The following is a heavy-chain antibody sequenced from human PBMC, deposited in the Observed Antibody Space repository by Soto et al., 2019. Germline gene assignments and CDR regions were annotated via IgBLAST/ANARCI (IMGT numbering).Heavy chain of an antibody. CDR2: IDPSDSYT. CDR1: GYNFIIYC. Sequence: PGESLKISCNGSGYNFIIYCISWVRRMPGKGLEWMGRIDPSDSYTNYSPSFQGHVTISADKSISTAYLQWSSLKASDTAMYYCARPYSSGEDTDVWGQGTTVTVSS. CDR3: ARPYSSGEDTDV. J-gene: IGHJ6*02. V-gene: IGHV5-10-1*01. D-gene: IGHD3-22*01.